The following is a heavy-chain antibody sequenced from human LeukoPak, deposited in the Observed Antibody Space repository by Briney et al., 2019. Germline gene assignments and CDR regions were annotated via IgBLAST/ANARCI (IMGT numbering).Heavy chain of an antibody. CDR1: GFTFSGYW. V-gene: IGHV3-74*01. J-gene: IGHJ4*02. CDR3: ARSRGGPYCGGDCYFDY. D-gene: IGHD2-21*02. CDR2: IESDGSSK. Sequence: PGGSLRLPCAASGFTFSGYWMHWVRQAPEKGLVWVSRIESDGSSKRYADSVKGRFTISRDNARNTVFLQMNSLRAEDTAVYYCARSRGGPYCGGDCYFDYWGQGTLVTVSS.